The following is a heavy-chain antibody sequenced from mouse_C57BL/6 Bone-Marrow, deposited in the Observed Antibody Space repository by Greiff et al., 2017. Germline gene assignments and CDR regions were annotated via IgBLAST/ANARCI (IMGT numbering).Heavy chain of an antibody. D-gene: IGHD2-3*01. V-gene: IGHV3-8*01. CDR1: GYSITSDY. Sequence: EVQLQQSGPGLAKPSQTLSLTCSVTGYSITSDYWNWIRTFPGNKLEYMGYISYSGSTYYNPSLKSRISITLDTSKNQYYLQLNSVTTEDTATYYCARSFDGYPYAMDYWGQGTSVTVSS. CDR2: ISYSGST. CDR3: ARSFDGYPYAMDY. J-gene: IGHJ4*01.